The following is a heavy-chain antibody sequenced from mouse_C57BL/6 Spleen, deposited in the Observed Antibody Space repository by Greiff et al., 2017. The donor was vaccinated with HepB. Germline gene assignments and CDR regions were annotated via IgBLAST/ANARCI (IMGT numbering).Heavy chain of an antibody. CDR2: IYPGSGST. CDR3: ARSVIYYDYDGGPGFAY. D-gene: IGHD2-4*01. Sequence: VQLQQPGAELVKPGASVKMSCKASGYTFTSYWITWVKQRPGQGLEWIGDIYPGSGSTNYNEKFKSKATLTVDTSSSTAYMQLSSLTSEDSAVYYCARSVIYYDYDGGPGFAYWGQGTLVTVSA. J-gene: IGHJ3*01. V-gene: IGHV1-55*01. CDR1: GYTFTSYW.